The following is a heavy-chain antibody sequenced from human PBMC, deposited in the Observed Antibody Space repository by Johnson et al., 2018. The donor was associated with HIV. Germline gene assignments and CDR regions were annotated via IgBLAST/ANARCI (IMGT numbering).Heavy chain of an antibody. D-gene: IGHD1-26*01. CDR1: GFTFSSYG. J-gene: IGHJ3*02. V-gene: IGHV3-30*02. CDR2: IRYDGTNK. CDR3: AREVALRVGATLPPSYAFDI. Sequence: QVQLVESGGGVVQPGGSLRLSCAASGFTFSSYGMHWVRQAPGKGLEWVAFIRYDGTNKYYADSVKGRLAISRDNSKNPLYLQVNSLGAEDTAVYYCAREVALRVGATLPPSYAFDIWGQGTLVSVSS.